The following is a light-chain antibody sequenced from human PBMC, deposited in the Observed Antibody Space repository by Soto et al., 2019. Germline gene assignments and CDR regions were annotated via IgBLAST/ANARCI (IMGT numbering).Light chain of an antibody. V-gene: IGLV7-46*01. Sequence: QAVVTQEPSLTVSPGGTVTLTCGSSTGAVTNGHYPYWFQQKPGQAPRTLIYDTTNRHSWTPARFSGSLLGVKAALTLSGAQPEDEAEYYCLLSYNGPYVFGTGTKVTVL. J-gene: IGLJ1*01. CDR1: TGAVTNGHY. CDR2: DTT. CDR3: LLSYNGPYV.